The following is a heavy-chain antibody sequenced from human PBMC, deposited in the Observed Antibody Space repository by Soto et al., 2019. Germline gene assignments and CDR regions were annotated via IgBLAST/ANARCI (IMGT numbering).Heavy chain of an antibody. CDR1: GGTFSSYA. CDR2: IIPISDTT. D-gene: IGHD2-2*01. CDR3: ARSQGSSTSLEIYYYYYYGMDV. Sequence: QVQLVQSGAEVKKPGSSVKVSCKASGGTFSSYAISWVRQAPGQGLEWMGGIIPISDTTNSAQKFQGRVTITAEESTSTAYMELSSLRSEDTAVYYCARSQGSSTSLEIYYYYYYGMDVWGQGTTVTVSS. J-gene: IGHJ6*02. V-gene: IGHV1-69*01.